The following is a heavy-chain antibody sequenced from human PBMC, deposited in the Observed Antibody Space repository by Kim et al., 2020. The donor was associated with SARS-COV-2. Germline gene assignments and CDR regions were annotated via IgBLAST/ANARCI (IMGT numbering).Heavy chain of an antibody. CDR3: AKAKKRNDYGDLPGYYYGMDV. Sequence: GGSLRLSCAASGFTFGDYAMHWVRQAPGKGLEWVSGISWNSGSIGYADSVKGRFTISRDNAKNSLYLQMNSLRAEDTALYYCAKAKKRNDYGDLPGYYYGMDVWGRGTTVTVSS. D-gene: IGHD4-17*01. V-gene: IGHV3-9*01. J-gene: IGHJ6*02. CDR1: GFTFGDYA. CDR2: ISWNSGSI.